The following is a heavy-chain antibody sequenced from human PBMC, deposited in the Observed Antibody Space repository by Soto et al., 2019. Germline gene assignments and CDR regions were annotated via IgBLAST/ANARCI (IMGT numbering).Heavy chain of an antibody. D-gene: IGHD3-10*01. V-gene: IGHV2-5*02. CDR1: GFSLSTSGVG. J-gene: IGHJ6*02. CDR2: IYWDDDK. Sequence: QITLKESGPTLVKPTQTLTLTCTFSGFSLSTSGVGVGWIRQPPGKALEWLALIYWDDDKRYSPSLKSRLTITKDTSKNQVVLTMTNMDPVDTATYYCAHRLSWFGPMGYYYYGMDVWGQGTTVTVSS. CDR3: AHRLSWFGPMGYYYYGMDV.